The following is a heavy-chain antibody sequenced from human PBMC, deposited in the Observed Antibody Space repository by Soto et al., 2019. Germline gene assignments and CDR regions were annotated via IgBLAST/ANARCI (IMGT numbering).Heavy chain of an antibody. CDR3: AREGLITMVRDDYYYYMDV. J-gene: IGHJ6*03. Sequence: GASVKVSCKASGYTFTSYDINWVRPATGQGLEWMGWMNPNSGNTGYAQKFQGRVTMTRNTSISTAYMELSSLRSEDTAVYYCAREGLITMVRDDYYYYMDVWGKGTTVTVS. CDR2: MNPNSGNT. V-gene: IGHV1-8*01. CDR1: GYTFTSYD. D-gene: IGHD3-10*01.